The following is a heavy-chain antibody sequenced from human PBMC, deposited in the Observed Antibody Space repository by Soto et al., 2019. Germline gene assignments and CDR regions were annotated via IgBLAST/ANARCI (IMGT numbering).Heavy chain of an antibody. CDR3: ARRGNWNYFYYYYYGMDV. CDR2: TYYRSKWYN. D-gene: IGHD1-7*01. Sequence: SQTLSLTCAICGDSVSSNSAAWNWIRQSPSRGLEWLGRTYYRSKWYNDYAVSVKSRITINPDASKNQFSLQLNSVTPEDTAVYYCARRGNWNYFYYYYYGMDVWGQGTTVTVSS. V-gene: IGHV6-1*01. J-gene: IGHJ6*02. CDR1: GDSVSSNSAA.